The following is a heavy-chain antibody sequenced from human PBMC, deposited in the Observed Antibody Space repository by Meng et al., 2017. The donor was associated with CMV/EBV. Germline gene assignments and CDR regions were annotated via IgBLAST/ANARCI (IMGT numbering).Heavy chain of an antibody. D-gene: IGHD3-10*01. Sequence: GESLKISCAASGFTFSSYGMHWVRQAPGKGLEWVAFIRYDGSNKYYADSVKGRFTISRDNSKNTLYLQMNSLRAEDTAVYYCASHNVLLWFGELGYWGQGTLVTVSS. CDR3: ASHNVLLWFGELGY. CDR2: IRYDGSNK. CDR1: GFTFSSYG. V-gene: IGHV3-30*02. J-gene: IGHJ4*02.